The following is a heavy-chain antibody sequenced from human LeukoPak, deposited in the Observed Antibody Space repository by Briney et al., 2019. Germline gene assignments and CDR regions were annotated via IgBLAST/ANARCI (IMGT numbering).Heavy chain of an antibody. D-gene: IGHD3-22*01. J-gene: IGHJ4*02. V-gene: IGHV3-7*01. Sequence: GGSLRLSCAASGFTFSSYWMSWVRQAPGKGLEWVANIKQDGSEKYYVDSVKGRFTISRDNAKNSLYLQMNSLRAEDTAVYYCARDLLHYYDSSGTEYWGQGTLVTVSS. CDR2: IKQDGSEK. CDR1: GFTFSSYW. CDR3: ARDLLHYYDSSGTEY.